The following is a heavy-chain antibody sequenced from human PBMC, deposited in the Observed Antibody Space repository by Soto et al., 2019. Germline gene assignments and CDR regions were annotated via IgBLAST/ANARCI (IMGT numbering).Heavy chain of an antibody. D-gene: IGHD6-13*01. CDR2: INPNSGGT. CDR3: ATTLQQFHYYMDV. V-gene: IGHV1-2*04. CDR1: GYTFTGFY. J-gene: IGHJ6*03. Sequence: GASVKVSCKASGYTFTGFYMHWVRQAPGQGLEWMGWINPNSGGTNYAQKFQGWVTMTRDTSISTAYMELSRLRSDDTAVYYCATTLQQFHYYMDVWGKGTTVTVSS.